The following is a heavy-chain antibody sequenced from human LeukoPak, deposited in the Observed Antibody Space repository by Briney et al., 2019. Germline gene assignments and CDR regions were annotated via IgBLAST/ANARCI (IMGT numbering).Heavy chain of an antibody. J-gene: IGHJ4*02. CDR2: IYSGGTT. V-gene: IGHV3-66*01. CDR3: ARDLYDYGSY. D-gene: IGHD4/OR15-4a*01. Sequence: GGSLRLSCAVSGFTFSNYGMVWARRAPGKGLEWVSVIYSGGTTYYADSVKGRFTISRDNSKNTLYLQMNSLRTEDTAVYYCARDLYDYGSYWGQGTLVTVSS. CDR1: GFTFSNYG.